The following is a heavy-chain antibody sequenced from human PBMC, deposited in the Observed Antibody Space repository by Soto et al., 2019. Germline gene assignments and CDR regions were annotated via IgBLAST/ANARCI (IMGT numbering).Heavy chain of an antibody. D-gene: IGHD3-3*01. CDR1: GGSFGNSA. Sequence: QVQLVQSGAEVKKPGSSVMVSCKASGGSFGNSAINWVRQTPGQGLEWLGGFIPVYRTLNYAQKFQGRVTITADESTGTAYMTLSSLASDDTAVYYCATGVIWIGYFTVDSWGQGTRVTVSS. V-gene: IGHV1-69*01. CDR2: FIPVYRTL. J-gene: IGHJ4*02. CDR3: ATGVIWIGYFTVDS.